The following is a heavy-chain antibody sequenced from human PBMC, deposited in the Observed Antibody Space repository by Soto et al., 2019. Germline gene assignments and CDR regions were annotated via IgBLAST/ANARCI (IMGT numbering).Heavy chain of an antibody. CDR3: AREADGIKGDY. Sequence: GGSLRLSCAASGFTFSSYAMHWVRQAPGKGLEWVAVISYDGSNKYYADSVKGRFTISRDNSKNTLYLQMNSLRAEDTAVYYCAREADGIKGDYWGQGTLVTVSS. V-gene: IGHV3-30-3*01. CDR1: GFTFSSYA. D-gene: IGHD2-15*01. J-gene: IGHJ4*02. CDR2: ISYDGSNK.